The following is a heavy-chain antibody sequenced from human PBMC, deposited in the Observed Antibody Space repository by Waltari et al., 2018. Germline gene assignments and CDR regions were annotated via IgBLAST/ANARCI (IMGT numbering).Heavy chain of an antibody. V-gene: IGHV3-7*01. D-gene: IGHD3-10*01. CDR1: GFTFRGYW. Sequence: EVQLVESGGALVQPGGSLRLSFAASGFTFRGYWMSWVRQAPGKGLEWVANIKDDGSEKYYVDSVKGRFTISRDNAKNSLYLQLNSLRAEDTAIYYCVSMVRRSSFDYWGQGTLVTVST. CDR3: VSMVRRSSFDY. CDR2: IKDDGSEK. J-gene: IGHJ4*02.